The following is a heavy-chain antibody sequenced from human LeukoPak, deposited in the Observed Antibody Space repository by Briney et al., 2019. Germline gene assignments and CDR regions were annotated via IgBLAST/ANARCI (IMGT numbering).Heavy chain of an antibody. CDR2: ISGSGGST. CDR3: AREYYYGSGSYYISRMAPHWFDP. CDR1: GFTFSTYA. J-gene: IGHJ5*02. D-gene: IGHD3-10*01. V-gene: IGHV3-23*01. Sequence: GGSLRLSCAASGFTFSTYAMSWVRQAPGKGLEWVSTISGSGGSTYYADSVKGRFTISRDNSKNTLYLQMNSLRSDDTAVYYCAREYYYGSGSYYISRMAPHWFDPWGQGTLVTVSS.